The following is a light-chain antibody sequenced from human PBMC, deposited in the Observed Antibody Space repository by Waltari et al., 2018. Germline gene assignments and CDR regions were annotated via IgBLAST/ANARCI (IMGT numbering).Light chain of an antibody. CDR3: QQRGSWPIT. V-gene: IGKV3-11*01. Sequence: EIVLTQSPATLSLSPGARATLSCRASQSVNNYLAWYQQKPGQAPRLLIYDASNRATGIPARFSGSQSGTDFSLTISSLEPEDLAVYYCQQRGSWPITFGGGTKVEIK. CDR1: QSVNNY. CDR2: DAS. J-gene: IGKJ4*01.